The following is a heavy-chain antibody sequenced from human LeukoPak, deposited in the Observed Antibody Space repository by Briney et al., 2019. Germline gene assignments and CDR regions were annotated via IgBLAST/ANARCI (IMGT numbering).Heavy chain of an antibody. J-gene: IGHJ6*02. D-gene: IGHD5-12*01. Sequence: GALRLSCAASGFTFSSYAMSWVRQAPGKGLEWVSAISGSGGSTYYADSVKGRFTISRDNSKNTLYLQMNSLRAEDTAVYYCARDGSYDPNYYYYGMDVWGQGTTVTVSS. V-gene: IGHV3-23*01. CDR2: ISGSGGST. CDR1: GFTFSSYA. CDR3: ARDGSYDPNYYYYGMDV.